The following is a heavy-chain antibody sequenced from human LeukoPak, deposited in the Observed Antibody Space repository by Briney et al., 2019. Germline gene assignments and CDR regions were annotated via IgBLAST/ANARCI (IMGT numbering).Heavy chain of an antibody. Sequence: ASVKVSCKASGYTFTSYYMHWVRQAPGQGLEWMGIINPSGGSTSCAQKFQGRVTMTRDTSTSTVYMELSSLRSEDTAVYFCAREGTIFGVVIPFDPWGQGTLVTVSS. J-gene: IGHJ5*02. D-gene: IGHD3-3*01. V-gene: IGHV1-46*01. CDR3: AREGTIFGVVIPFDP. CDR2: INPSGGST. CDR1: GYTFTSYY.